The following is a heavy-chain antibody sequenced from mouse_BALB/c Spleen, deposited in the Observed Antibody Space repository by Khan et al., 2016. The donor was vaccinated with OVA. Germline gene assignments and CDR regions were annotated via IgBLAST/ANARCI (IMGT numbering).Heavy chain of an antibody. CDR2: IWSVGST. CDR1: GFSLTSYG. J-gene: IGHJ3*01. Sequence: QVQLQQSGPGLVQPSQSLSITCTVSGFSLTSYGVHWVRQSPGKGLEWLGVIWSVGSTDYNVAFISRLNISKDNSKSQAFFKMNSLQANDTAIYYCARNYDYDEGLAYWGQGTLVTVSA. D-gene: IGHD2-4*01. V-gene: IGHV2-2*02. CDR3: ARNYDYDEGLAY.